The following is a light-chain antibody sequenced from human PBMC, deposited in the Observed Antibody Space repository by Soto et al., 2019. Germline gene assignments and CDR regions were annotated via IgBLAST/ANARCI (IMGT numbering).Light chain of an antibody. CDR1: QSVSSK. J-gene: IGKJ1*01. V-gene: IGKV3-15*01. CDR2: GAS. CDR3: QQCNNWPRT. Sequence: EIVLTQSPGTLSVSPGKRATLSCTASQSVSSKLAWYQQKPGQAPRLLIYGASTRATGIPSRFSGSGSGTEFTLTISSLQSEDFGVYYCQQCNNWPRTFGQGTKVDI.